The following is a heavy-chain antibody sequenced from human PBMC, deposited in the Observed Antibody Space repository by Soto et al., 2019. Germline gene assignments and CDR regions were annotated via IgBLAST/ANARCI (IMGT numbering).Heavy chain of an antibody. CDR1: GYTLTELS. D-gene: IGHD2-2*01. V-gene: IGHV1-24*01. Sequence: ASVKVSCKVSGYTLTELSMHWVRQAPGKGLEWMGGFDPEDGETIYAQKFQGRVTMTEDTSTDTAYMELSSLRSEDTAVYYCATDPEYCSSTSCYANDYWGQGTLVTVS. CDR2: FDPEDGET. CDR3: ATDPEYCSSTSCYANDY. J-gene: IGHJ4*02.